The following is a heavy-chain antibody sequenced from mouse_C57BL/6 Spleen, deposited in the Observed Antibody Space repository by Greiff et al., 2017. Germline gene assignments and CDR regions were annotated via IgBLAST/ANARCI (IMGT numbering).Heavy chain of an antibody. Sequence: VKLQESGAELVKPGASVKISCKASGYAFSSYWMNWVKQRPGKGLEWIGQIYPGDGDTNYNGKFKGKATLTADKSSSTAYMQLSSLTSEDSAVYFCARDYYGSSSFDYWGQGTTLRVSS. V-gene: IGHV1-80*01. CDR3: ARDYYGSSSFDY. J-gene: IGHJ2*01. CDR2: IYPGDGDT. D-gene: IGHD1-1*01. CDR1: GYAFSSYW.